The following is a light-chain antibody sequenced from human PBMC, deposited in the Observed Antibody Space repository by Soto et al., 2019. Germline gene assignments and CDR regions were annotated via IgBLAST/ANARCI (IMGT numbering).Light chain of an antibody. CDR2: DVS. CDR1: SSDVGTYDF. V-gene: IGLV2-11*01. J-gene: IGLJ1*01. CDR3: CLYAVTFYV. Sequence: QSVLTQPRSVSGSPGQSVTISCTGTSSDVGTYDFVSWYQQHPGKAPRLMIFDVSERPSGVPDRFSGSKSGNTASLTISGLQAEDEAAYYCCLYAVTFYVFGTGTKLTVL.